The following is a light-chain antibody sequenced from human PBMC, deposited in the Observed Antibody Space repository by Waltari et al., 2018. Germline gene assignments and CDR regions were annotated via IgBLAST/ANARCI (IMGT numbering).Light chain of an antibody. Sequence: GERATLSCRASQSVGTYLAWYQQRPGQSPRLLIYDASYRATGIPARFSGSGSETDFTLTISSLQPEDFAVYYCHQRRNWPLTFGGGARVQI. CDR1: QSVGTY. CDR3: HQRRNWPLT. CDR2: DAS. J-gene: IGKJ4*01. V-gene: IGKV3-11*01.